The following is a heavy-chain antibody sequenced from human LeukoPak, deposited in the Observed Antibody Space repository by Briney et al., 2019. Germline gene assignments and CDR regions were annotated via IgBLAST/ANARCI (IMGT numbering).Heavy chain of an antibody. CDR2: IYSGGST. D-gene: IGHD4-17*01. Sequence: GGSLRLSCAASGFTVSSNYMSWVRQAPGKGLEWVSVIYSGGSTYYADSVKGRFTISRDNSKNTLYLQMNSLRAEDTAVYYCARVNGDYPGYFQHWGQGTLVTVSS. CDR1: GFTVSSNY. CDR3: ARVNGDYPGYFQH. J-gene: IGHJ1*01. V-gene: IGHV3-53*01.